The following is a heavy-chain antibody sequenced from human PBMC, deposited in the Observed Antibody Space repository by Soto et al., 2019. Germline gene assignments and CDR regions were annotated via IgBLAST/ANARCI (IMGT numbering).Heavy chain of an antibody. V-gene: IGHV3-64D*06. D-gene: IGHD1-20*01. CDR1: GFTFSTYV. J-gene: IGHJ6*02. CDR3: VKTSSAGYNWNPQYYDGLDV. CDR2: LSHNGGST. Sequence: GGSLRLSCSASGFTFSTYVMHWVRQAPGKGLEYVSALSHNGGSTYYADSVKGRFTISRDNSKNTLHLQVTSLRAEDTAVYYCVKTSSAGYNWNPQYYDGLDVWGQGTTVTVSS.